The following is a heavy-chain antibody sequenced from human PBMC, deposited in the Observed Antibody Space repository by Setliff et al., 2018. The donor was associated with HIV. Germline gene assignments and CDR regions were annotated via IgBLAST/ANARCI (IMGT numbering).Heavy chain of an antibody. CDR3: ARDPPSSNPTLQYAFDL. D-gene: IGHD4-4*01. J-gene: IGHJ3*01. CDR1: GYTFVKIG. CDR2: SSPNGNT. Sequence: VKVSCKASGYTFVKIGISWVRQAPGLGLEWLGWSSPNGNTKYHYSLQGRVTMTTGTPTSTAFMELRSLTSDDTAVYFCARDPPSSNPTLQYAFDLWGQGTMVTVSS. V-gene: IGHV1-18*01.